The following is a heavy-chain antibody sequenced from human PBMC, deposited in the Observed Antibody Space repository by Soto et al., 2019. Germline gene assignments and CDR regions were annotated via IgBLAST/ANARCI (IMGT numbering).Heavy chain of an antibody. Sequence: SFPFSGYSFTSSWIGGVRQMTGKGLEWVGINYPGDSATSDSPSFQGQVTLSADQAISTAYLQWSSLKDSDTAMYYCAQSGGTYYYYYGMDVWCQGTSVTVSS. V-gene: IGHV5-51*01. J-gene: IGHJ6*02. CDR2: NYPGDSAT. CDR1: GYSFTSSW. CDR3: AQSGGTYYYYYGMDV. D-gene: IGHD1-1*01.